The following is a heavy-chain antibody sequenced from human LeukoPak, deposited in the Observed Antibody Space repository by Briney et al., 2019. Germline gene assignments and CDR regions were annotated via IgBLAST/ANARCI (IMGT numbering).Heavy chain of an antibody. CDR2: INPNSGGT. J-gene: IGHJ3*02. CDR3: ARTGSVDIVATTDDAFDI. D-gene: IGHD5-12*01. CDR1: GYTFTGYY. V-gene: IGHV1-2*02. Sequence: ASVKVSCKASGYTFTGYYMHWVRQAPGQGLEWMGWINPNSGGTNYAQKFQGRVTMTMDTSISTAYMELSRLRSDDTAVYSCARTGSVDIVATTDDAFDIWGQGTMVTVSS.